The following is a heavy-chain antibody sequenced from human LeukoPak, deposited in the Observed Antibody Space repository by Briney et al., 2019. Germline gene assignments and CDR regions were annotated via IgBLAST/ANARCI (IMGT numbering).Heavy chain of an antibody. CDR3: ARDLGRDFSGHAAFDY. CDR1: GGSMRSIKW. Sequence: SETLSLTCAVSGGSMRSIKWWSWVGQPPGKGVEWVGVIYQSGSTNSNPSLNNRVTISADPTKSPSSLKLSSVTAAHTAVYYRARDLGRDFSGHAAFDYWGAGNLVTASS. CDR2: IYQSGST. J-gene: IGHJ4*02. V-gene: IGHV4-4*02. D-gene: IGHD5-12*01.